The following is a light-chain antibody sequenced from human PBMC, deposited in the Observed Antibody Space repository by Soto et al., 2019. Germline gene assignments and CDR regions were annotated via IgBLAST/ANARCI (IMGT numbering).Light chain of an antibody. CDR1: QSISSY. CDR2: AAS. CDR3: LQDYNYPQT. V-gene: IGKV1-6*01. J-gene: IGKJ1*01. Sequence: IQMPQSPSPLSASVGDRVTITCLSSQSISSYLDWYQQKPGKAPKLLIYAASRLETGVSARFSGSGSGTDFTLTISSLQPEDFATYYCLQDYNYPQTFGPGTKVDIK.